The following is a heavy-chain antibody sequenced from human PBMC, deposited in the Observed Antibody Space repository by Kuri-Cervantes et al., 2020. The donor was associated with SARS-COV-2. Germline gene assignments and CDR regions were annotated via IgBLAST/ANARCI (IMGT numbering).Heavy chain of an antibody. D-gene: IGHD3-22*01. V-gene: IGHV3-21*01. J-gene: IGHJ4*02. CDR2: ISSSSSYI. Sequence: LSLTCAAPGFTFSSYSMNWVRQAPGKGLEWVSSISSSSSYIYYADSVKGRFTISRDNAKNSLYLQMNSLRAEDTAVYYCATVSDYYDSSGYFLDFDYWGQGTLVTVSS. CDR1: GFTFSSYS. CDR3: ATVSDYYDSSGYFLDFDY.